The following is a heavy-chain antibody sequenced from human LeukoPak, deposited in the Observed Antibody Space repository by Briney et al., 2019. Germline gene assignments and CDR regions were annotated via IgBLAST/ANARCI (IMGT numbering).Heavy chain of an antibody. CDR2: IYYSGST. CDR1: GGSISSSSYY. Sequence: PSETLSLTCTVSGGSISSSSYYWGWIRQPPGKGLEWIGSIYYSGSTNYNPSLKSRVTISVDTSKNQFSLKLSSVTAADTAVYYCARSRSSGYYYGFDYWGQGTLVTVSS. V-gene: IGHV4-39*07. D-gene: IGHD3-22*01. J-gene: IGHJ4*02. CDR3: ARSRSSGYYYGFDY.